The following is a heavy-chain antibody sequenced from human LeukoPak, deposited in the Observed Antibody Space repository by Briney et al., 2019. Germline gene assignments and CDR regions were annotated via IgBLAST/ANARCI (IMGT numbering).Heavy chain of an antibody. CDR2: IYSGGST. D-gene: IGHD3-10*01. V-gene: IGHV3-66*01. CDR1: GFTVSSNY. Sequence: PGGSLRLSCAASGFTVSSNYMSWVRQAPGKGLEWVSVIYSGGSTYYADSVKGRFTISRDNSKNTLYLQMNSLRAEDTAVYYCASESYYGSGSYYGYWGQGTLVTVSS. CDR3: ASESYYGSGSYYGY. J-gene: IGHJ4*02.